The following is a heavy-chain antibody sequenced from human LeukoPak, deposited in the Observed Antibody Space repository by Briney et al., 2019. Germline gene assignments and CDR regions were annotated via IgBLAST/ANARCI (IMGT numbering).Heavy chain of an antibody. J-gene: IGHJ5*02. CDR1: GGSFSGYY. CDR3: ARGEPGYSYGYGWFDP. CDR2: INHSGST. V-gene: IGHV4-34*01. D-gene: IGHD5-18*01. Sequence: PSETLSLTCAVYGGSFSGYYWSWIRQPPGKGLEWIGEINHSGSTNYNPSLKSRVTISVDTSKNQFSLKLSSVTAADTAVYYCARGEPGYSYGYGWFDPWGQGTLVTVSS.